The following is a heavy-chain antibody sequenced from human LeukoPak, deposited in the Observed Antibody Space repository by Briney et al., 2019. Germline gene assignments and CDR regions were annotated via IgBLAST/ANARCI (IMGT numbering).Heavy chain of an antibody. CDR2: ISYGGST. V-gene: IGHV4-59*01. Sequence: SETLSLTCIVPGGSISPYYWSWIRQPPGKGLEWIGFISYGGSTNYNPSLRSRVTMSVDTSKNQFSLKLSSVTAADTAVYYCARGFSNGWYQDHWGQGTLVTVSS. CDR1: GGSISPYY. J-gene: IGHJ4*02. CDR3: ARGFSNGWYQDH. D-gene: IGHD6-19*01.